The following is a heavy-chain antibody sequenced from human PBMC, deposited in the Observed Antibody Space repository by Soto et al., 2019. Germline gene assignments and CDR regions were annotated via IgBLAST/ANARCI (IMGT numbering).Heavy chain of an antibody. V-gene: IGHV1-18*01. CDR2: ISTYSGDT. CDR1: GYTFFTYD. CDR3: ARHHGPTTSENWFDP. Sequence: ASVKVSCKASGYTFFTYDISWVRQAPGQGLEWMGWISTYSGDTKYAQRFQGRVTMTTDTSTTTAYLELRSLRSDDTAVYYCARHHGPTTSENWFDPWGQGTLVTVSS. J-gene: IGHJ5*02. D-gene: IGHD5-12*01.